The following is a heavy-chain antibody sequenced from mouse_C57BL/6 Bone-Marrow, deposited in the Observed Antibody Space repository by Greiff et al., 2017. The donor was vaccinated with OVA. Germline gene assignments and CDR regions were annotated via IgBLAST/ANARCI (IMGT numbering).Heavy chain of an antibody. CDR2: IRSKSNNYAT. J-gene: IGHJ2*01. D-gene: IGHD3-2*02. V-gene: IGHV10-1*01. CDR3: VRQLRLLYFDY. Sequence: EVKLQESGGGLVQPKGSLKLSCAASGFSFNTYAMNWVRQAPGKGLEWVARIRSKSNNYATYYADSVKDRFTISRDDSESMLYLQMNNLKTEDTAMYYCVRQLRLLYFDYWGQGTTLTVSS. CDR1: GFSFNTYA.